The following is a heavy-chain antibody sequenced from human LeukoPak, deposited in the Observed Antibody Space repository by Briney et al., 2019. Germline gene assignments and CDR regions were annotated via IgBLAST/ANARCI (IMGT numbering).Heavy chain of an antibody. D-gene: IGHD2-15*01. CDR2: ISSSSSYI. CDR1: GFTFSSYS. CDR3: AKDGAFMVAAWFDY. Sequence: PGGPLRLSCAASGFTFSSYSMNWVREAPGKGLEWVSSISSSSSYIYYAASVQGRFTISRDNAKNSLYLQMNSLRAEDTAVYYCAKDGAFMVAAWFDYWGQGTLVTVSS. V-gene: IGHV3-21*01. J-gene: IGHJ4*02.